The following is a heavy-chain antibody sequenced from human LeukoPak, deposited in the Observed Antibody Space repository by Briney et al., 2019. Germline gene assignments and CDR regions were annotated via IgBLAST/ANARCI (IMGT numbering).Heavy chain of an antibody. V-gene: IGHV5-51*01. Sequence: GESLKISCKGSGYSFTSYWIGWVRQMPGKGLEWMGIIYPGDSDTRYSPSFQGQVTISADKSISTAYLQWSSLKASDTAMYYCARLFSGNYAFYYYYMDVWGKGTTVTISS. D-gene: IGHD1-7*01. CDR1: GYSFTSYW. CDR3: ARLFSGNYAFYYYYMDV. J-gene: IGHJ6*03. CDR2: IYPGDSDT.